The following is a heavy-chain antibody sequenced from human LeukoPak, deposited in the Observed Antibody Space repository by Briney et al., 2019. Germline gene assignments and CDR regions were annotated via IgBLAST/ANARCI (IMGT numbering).Heavy chain of an antibody. J-gene: IGHJ5*02. CDR3: ARDEVSQYDSSGWALFDP. CDR1: GLTFSSYS. CDR2: ISSFSGTI. D-gene: IGHD6-19*01. Sequence: GGSLRLSCAVSGLTFSSYSMNWVRQAPGKGLEWVAYISSFSGTIYYADSVKGRFTISRDNPKNSLYLQMNSLRDEVTAVYYCARDEVSQYDSSGWALFDPWGQGTLVTVSS. V-gene: IGHV3-48*02.